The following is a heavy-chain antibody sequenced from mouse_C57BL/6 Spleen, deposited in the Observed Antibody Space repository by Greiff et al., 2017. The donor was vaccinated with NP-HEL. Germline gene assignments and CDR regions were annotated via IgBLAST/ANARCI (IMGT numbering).Heavy chain of an antibody. V-gene: IGHV5-4*01. J-gene: IGHJ1*03. CDR1: GFTFSSYA. D-gene: IGHD2-2*01. Sequence: EVKLMESGGGLVKPGGSLKLSCAASGFTFSSYAMSWVRQTPEKRLEWVATISEGGSYTYYPDTVKGRFTISRDNAKDNLYLQMRQLKSEDTAMYYGARDNDGYDDNWYFDVWGTGTTVTVSS. CDR2: ISEGGSYT. CDR3: ARDNDGYDDNWYFDV.